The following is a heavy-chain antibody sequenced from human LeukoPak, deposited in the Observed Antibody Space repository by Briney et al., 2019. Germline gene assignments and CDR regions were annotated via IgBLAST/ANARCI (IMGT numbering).Heavy chain of an antibody. CDR1: GGSISSGGSY. V-gene: IGHV4-31*03. CDR3: ARDLVI. J-gene: IGHJ4*02. CDR2: IYYSGST. D-gene: IGHD3-16*01. Sequence: SQTLSLTCTVSGGSISSGGSYWSWVRQHPGKGLEWLGYIYYSGSTYCSPSLKSRLTILGDMSKNQFSLKLSSVTAADTAVYYCARDLVIWGQGTLVTVSS.